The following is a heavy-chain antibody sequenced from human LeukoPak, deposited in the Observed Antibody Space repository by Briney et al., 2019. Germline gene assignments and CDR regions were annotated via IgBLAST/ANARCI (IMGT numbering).Heavy chain of an antibody. V-gene: IGHV3-48*01. Sequence: QSGGSLRLSCVASGFSFDSYWMNWVRQAPGKGLEGVSDISSGGSSINYADSVKGRFTISRDNAKNSLYLQMNNLRAEDTAVYFCARDSGRISIFGVPYWGQGTLVTVSS. CDR3: ARDSGRISIFGVPY. J-gene: IGHJ4*02. D-gene: IGHD3-3*01. CDR2: ISSGGSSI. CDR1: GFSFDSYW.